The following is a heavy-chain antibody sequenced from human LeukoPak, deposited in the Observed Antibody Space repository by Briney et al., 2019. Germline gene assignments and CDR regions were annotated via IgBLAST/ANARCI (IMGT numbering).Heavy chain of an antibody. J-gene: IGHJ6*02. Sequence: GGSLRLSCVACGFTFSDYYMSWIRQAPGRGLEWVSDISGSGSDLYYADSVKGRFTISRDNAKNSLYLQMNSLRAEDTAVYYCARSVGYYYTMDAWGQGTTVTVSS. CDR1: GFTFSDYY. D-gene: IGHD2-15*01. V-gene: IGHV3-11*01. CDR3: ARSVGYYYTMDA. CDR2: ISGSGSDL.